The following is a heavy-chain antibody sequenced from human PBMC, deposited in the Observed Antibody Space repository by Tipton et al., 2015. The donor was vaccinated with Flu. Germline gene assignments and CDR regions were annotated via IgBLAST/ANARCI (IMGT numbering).Heavy chain of an antibody. D-gene: IGHD3-16*01. CDR2: IYHSGTT. V-gene: IGHV4-38-2*01. J-gene: IGHJ4*02. CDR1: GFSISSGSY. Sequence: GLVKPSETLSLTCAVSGFSISSGSYWGWVRQSPERGLEWIGHIYHSGTTYYNPSLKSRIAISTDTSKNSFSLKLSSVTAADTAIYYCARVSPRRITSIQSVMLPEGYFDHWGQGALVTVSS. CDR3: ARVSPRRITSIQSVMLPEGYFDH.